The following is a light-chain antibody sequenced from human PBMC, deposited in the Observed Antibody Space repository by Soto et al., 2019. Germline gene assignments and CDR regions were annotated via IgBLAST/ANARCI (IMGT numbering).Light chain of an antibody. V-gene: IGKV3-15*01. Sequence: EIVLTQCPATLSLSPGERATLSWRASQSVNGNLAWYQQKPGQAPRLLIFATSARATDIPARFSGSGSGTEYTLTINTLQSEDFGVYYCQQYHNWPPAFGQGTKVDIK. CDR2: ATS. J-gene: IGKJ1*01. CDR1: QSVNGN. CDR3: QQYHNWPPA.